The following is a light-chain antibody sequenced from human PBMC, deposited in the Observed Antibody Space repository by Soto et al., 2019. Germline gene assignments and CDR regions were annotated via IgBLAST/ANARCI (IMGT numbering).Light chain of an antibody. J-gene: IGKJ1*01. V-gene: IGKV1-9*01. CDR2: AAS. Sequence: DIQLTKSPSFLSASIGDRVTITCRASQGMSSYLAWYQQKPGKAPKLLMYAASNLQSGVPSRFSGSGSGTEFTLTISSLQPEDFATYYCQQLKSYPQTFGQGTKVDIK. CDR3: QQLKSYPQT. CDR1: QGMSSY.